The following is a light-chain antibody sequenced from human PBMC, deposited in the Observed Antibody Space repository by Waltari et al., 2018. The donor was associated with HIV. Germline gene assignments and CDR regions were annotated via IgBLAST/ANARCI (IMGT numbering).Light chain of an antibody. Sequence: QSVLTQPPSVSGTPGQRVTISCSGSSSNIGDNAVSWYQQFPGTAPKPLIFSNNRRPSGVPDRFSGSKSGTSASLAISGLQSEDEADYYCATLDDSLNGPVFGGGTKVTVL. V-gene: IGLV1-44*01. CDR1: SSNIGDNA. CDR2: SNN. J-gene: IGLJ2*01. CDR3: ATLDDSLNGPV.